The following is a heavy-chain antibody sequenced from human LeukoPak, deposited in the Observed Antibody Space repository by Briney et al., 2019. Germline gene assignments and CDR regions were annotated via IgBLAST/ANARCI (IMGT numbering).Heavy chain of an antibody. Sequence: GGSLRLSCSASGFTFSIFGMNWVRQAPGKGLEWVSYISSSGSTIYYADSVKGRFTISRDNAKNSLYLQMNSLRAEDTAVYYCAELGITMIGGVWGKGTTVTISS. CDR1: GFTFSIFG. D-gene: IGHD3-10*02. CDR2: ISSSGSTI. J-gene: IGHJ6*04. V-gene: IGHV3-48*04. CDR3: AELGITMIGGV.